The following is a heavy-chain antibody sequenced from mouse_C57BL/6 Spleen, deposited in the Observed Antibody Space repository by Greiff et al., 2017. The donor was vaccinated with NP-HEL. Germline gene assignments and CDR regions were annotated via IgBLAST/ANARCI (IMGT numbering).Heavy chain of an antibody. Sequence: QVQLQQPGAELVKPGASVKLSCKASGYTFTSYWMHWVKQRPGQGLEWIGMIHPNSGSTNYNEKFKSKATLTVDKSSSTAYMQLSSLTSEDSAVYYCARGVPTRGDWYFDVWGTGTTVTVSS. V-gene: IGHV1-64*01. D-gene: IGHD2-14*01. CDR1: GYTFTSYW. J-gene: IGHJ1*03. CDR2: IHPNSGST. CDR3: ARGVPTRGDWYFDV.